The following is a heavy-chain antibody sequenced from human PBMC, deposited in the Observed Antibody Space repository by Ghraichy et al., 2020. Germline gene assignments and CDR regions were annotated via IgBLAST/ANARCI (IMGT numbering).Heavy chain of an antibody. CDR2: ISSSGRSI. V-gene: IGHV3-48*02. J-gene: IGHJ6*02. CDR1: GFTFSSYS. Sequence: GGSLRLSCVASGFTFSSYSMNWVRQAPGKGLEWVSYISSSGRSIYYADSVKGRFTISRDNAKNSLYLQMNRLRDEDTAVYYCARGSRVVSLCSYDGLGVWGQGTTVTVS. CDR3: ARGSRVVSLCSYDGLGV. D-gene: IGHD4-23*01.